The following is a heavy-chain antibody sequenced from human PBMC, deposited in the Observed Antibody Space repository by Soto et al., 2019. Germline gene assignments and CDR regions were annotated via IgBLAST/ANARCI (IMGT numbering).Heavy chain of an antibody. CDR2: INAGNGNT. J-gene: IGHJ3*02. CDR3: ARERILWFGELLSGPDAFDI. Sequence: ASVKVSCKASGYTFTSYAMHWVRQAPGQRLEWIGWINAGNGNTKYSQKLQGRVTMTTDTSTSTAYMELRSLRSDDTAVYYCARERILWFGELLSGPDAFDIWGQGTMVTVSS. D-gene: IGHD3-10*01. CDR1: GYTFTSYA. V-gene: IGHV1-3*01.